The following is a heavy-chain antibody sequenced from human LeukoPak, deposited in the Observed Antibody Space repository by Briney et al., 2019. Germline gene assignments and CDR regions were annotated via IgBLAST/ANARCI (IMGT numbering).Heavy chain of an antibody. CDR2: LYPGDSDT. V-gene: IGHV5-51*01. Sequence: GESLKISCKGSGYIFSDYWIGWVRQMPGKGLEWMGVLYPGDSDTRYSPSFHGQVTISADNSISTAYLQRSSLKASDTAMYYCARHGPLRLGELSLNYWGQGTLVTVSS. J-gene: IGHJ4*02. CDR3: ARHGPLRLGELSLNY. D-gene: IGHD3-16*02. CDR1: GYIFSDYW.